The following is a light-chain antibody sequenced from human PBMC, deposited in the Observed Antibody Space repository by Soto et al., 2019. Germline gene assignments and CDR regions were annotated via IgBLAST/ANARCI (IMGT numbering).Light chain of an antibody. J-gene: IGKJ1*01. CDR3: QQYGKSPRT. Sequence: EIVMTQSPATLSVSPGERATLSCRASQSVSSNLAWYQQKPGQAPRLLIYGASTRATAIPARFSGSGSGTEFTLTISSLQSEDFAVYYCQQYGKSPRTFGQG. CDR1: QSVSSN. CDR2: GAS. V-gene: IGKV3-15*01.